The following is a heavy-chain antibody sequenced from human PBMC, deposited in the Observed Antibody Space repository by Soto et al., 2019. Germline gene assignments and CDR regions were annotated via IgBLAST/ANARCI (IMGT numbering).Heavy chain of an antibody. D-gene: IGHD6-13*01. CDR2: MNPNSGNT. Sequence: QVQLVQSGAEVKKPGASVKVSCKASGYTFTNYDPNWVRQATGQGLESMGWMNPNSGNTDYAQKFQGRVTMTRNTSISTAYMELSSLRSEDTAVYYCARGHSSSWLYGMDVWGQGTTVTVSS. V-gene: IGHV1-8*01. J-gene: IGHJ6*02. CDR3: ARGHSSSWLYGMDV. CDR1: GYTFTNYD.